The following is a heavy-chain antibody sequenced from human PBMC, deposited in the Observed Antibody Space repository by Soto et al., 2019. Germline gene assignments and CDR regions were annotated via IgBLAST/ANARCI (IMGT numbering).Heavy chain of an antibody. J-gene: IGHJ6*02. CDR2: VYTSAEGGAT. Sequence: EVQLVDSGGGLVKPGGSLRLSCSASGFSVTNAWMNWVRQAPGKGLEWVGRVYTSAEGGATHYAAPVKGRFTISRDDSINTVYLQMNSLMTEDTAGYYCTTGSVEGFWGQGTTVTVSS. V-gene: IGHV3-15*07. CDR1: GFSVTNAW. CDR3: TTGSVEGF. D-gene: IGHD2-15*01.